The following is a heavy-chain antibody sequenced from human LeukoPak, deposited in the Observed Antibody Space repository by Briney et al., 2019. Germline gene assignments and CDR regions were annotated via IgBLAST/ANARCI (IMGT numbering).Heavy chain of an antibody. CDR1: GGTFSSYA. CDR3: ARASELGIIAFDY. V-gene: IGHV1-69*04. D-gene: IGHD7-27*01. Sequence: GASVKVSCKASGGTFSSYAISWVRQAPGQGLEWMGRIIPILGIANYAQKFQGRVTITADKSTSTAYMELSSLRSEDTAVYYCARASELGIIAFDYWGQGTLVTVSS. CDR2: IIPILGIA. J-gene: IGHJ4*02.